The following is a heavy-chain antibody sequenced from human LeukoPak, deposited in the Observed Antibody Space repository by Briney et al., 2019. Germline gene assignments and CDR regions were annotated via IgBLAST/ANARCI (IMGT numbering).Heavy chain of an antibody. CDR2: ISGSGGST. J-gene: IGHJ4*02. CDR1: GFTFSSYA. D-gene: IGHD5-12*01. CDR3: AKATHKSGYLLDY. Sequence: GGSLRLSCAASGFTFSSYAMSWVRQAPGKGLEWVSAISGSGGSTYYADSVKGRFTTSRDNSKNTLYLQMNSLRAEDTAVYYCAKATHKSGYLLDYWGQGTLVTVSS. V-gene: IGHV3-23*01.